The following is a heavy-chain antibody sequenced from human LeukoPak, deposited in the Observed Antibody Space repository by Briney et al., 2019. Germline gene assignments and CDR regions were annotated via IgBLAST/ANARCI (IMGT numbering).Heavy chain of an antibody. J-gene: IGHJ4*02. D-gene: IGHD6-25*01. CDR3: AREGGPYRPLDY. V-gene: IGHV4-4*02. CDR1: GVSISDTNW. Sequence: PSGTLSLTCGVSGVSISDTNWWTGVRQPPGKGLEWTGEVNLQGSTDYNPSLKSRFAISVDKSENHLSLKLTSVTDEDTAVYYCAREGGPYRPLDYSGQGTLVTVAS. CDR2: VNLQGST.